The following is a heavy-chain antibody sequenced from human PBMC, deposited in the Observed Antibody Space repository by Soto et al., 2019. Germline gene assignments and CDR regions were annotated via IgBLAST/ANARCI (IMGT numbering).Heavy chain of an antibody. J-gene: IGHJ3*02. V-gene: IGHV3-23*01. Sequence: PGGSLRLSCAASGFTFSTYAMSWVRQAPGKGLEWVSTISGTGDTTHYADSVKGRFTISRDNSKNKLYLQMNSLRAEDTAVYYCATFSVGGFFGYVALDIGGQGKMVTV. D-gene: IGHD2-15*01. CDR3: ATFSVGGFFGYVALDI. CDR2: ISGTGDTT. CDR1: GFTFSTYA.